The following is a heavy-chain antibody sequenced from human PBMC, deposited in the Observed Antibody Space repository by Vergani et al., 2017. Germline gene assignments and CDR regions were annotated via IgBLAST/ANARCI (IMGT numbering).Heavy chain of an antibody. J-gene: IGHJ6*02. V-gene: IGHV4-59*01. D-gene: IGHD3-3*01. CDR1: GGSISSYY. Sequence: QVQLQESGPGLVKPSETLSLTCTVSGGSISSYYWSWIRQPPGKGLEWIGYIYYSGSTNYNPSLKSRVTISVDTSKNQFSRKLSSVTAADTAVYYCARDRAEYYDVWSGYNYGMDVWGQGTTVTVSS. CDR2: IYYSGST. CDR3: ARDRAEYYDVWSGYNYGMDV.